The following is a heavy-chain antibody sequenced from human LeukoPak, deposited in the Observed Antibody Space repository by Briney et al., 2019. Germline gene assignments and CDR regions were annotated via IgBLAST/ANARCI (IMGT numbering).Heavy chain of an antibody. CDR3: ARDRNSGWYDDAFDI. J-gene: IGHJ3*02. Sequence: GGSLRLSCAASGFTFSSYSLNWVRQAPGKGLEWVSSISTSSRYIYYADSVKGRFTISRDNAKNSLYLQMNSLRAEDTAVYYCARDRNSGWYDDAFDIWGHGTMVTVSS. CDR2: ISTSSRYI. D-gene: IGHD6-19*01. V-gene: IGHV3-21*01. CDR1: GFTFSSYS.